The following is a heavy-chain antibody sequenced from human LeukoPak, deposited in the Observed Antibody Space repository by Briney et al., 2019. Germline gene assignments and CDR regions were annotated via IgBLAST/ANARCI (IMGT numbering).Heavy chain of an antibody. D-gene: IGHD2-2*01. Sequence: GESLKISCKGSGYSFTSYWIGWVRQMPGKGLEWMGIIYPGDSDTSYSPSFQGQVTISADKSISTAYLQWSSLKASDTAMYYCARSCTSTSCYLTDAFDIWGQGTMVTVSS. V-gene: IGHV5-51*01. J-gene: IGHJ3*02. CDR2: IYPGDSDT. CDR3: ARSCTSTSCYLTDAFDI. CDR1: GYSFTSYW.